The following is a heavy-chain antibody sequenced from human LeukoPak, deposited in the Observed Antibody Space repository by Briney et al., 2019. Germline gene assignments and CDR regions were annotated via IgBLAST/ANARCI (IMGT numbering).Heavy chain of an antibody. CDR2: INHSGST. V-gene: IGHV4-34*01. J-gene: IGHJ4*02. CDR1: GGSFSGYY. CDR3: ARRRLRSPPTDY. Sequence: SETLSLTCAVYGGSFSGYYWSWIRQPPGKGLEWIGEINHSGSTNYNPSLKSRVTISVDTSKNQFSLKLSSVTAADTAVYYCARRRLRSPPTDYWGQGTLVTVSS. D-gene: IGHD5-12*01.